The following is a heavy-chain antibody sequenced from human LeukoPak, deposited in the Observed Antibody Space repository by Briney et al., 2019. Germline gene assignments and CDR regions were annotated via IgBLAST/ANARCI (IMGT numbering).Heavy chain of an antibody. CDR1: GGSISSYY. D-gene: IGHD4-17*01. CDR2: IHYSGST. Sequence: PSETLSLTCTVSGGSISSYYWNWIRQPPGKGLEWIGFIHYSGSTNYNPSLKSRLTMSVDTSKNQFSLKLSSVTAADTAVYYCARDYGDYVGAFDIWGQGTMVTVSS. V-gene: IGHV4-59*12. CDR3: ARDYGDYVGAFDI. J-gene: IGHJ3*02.